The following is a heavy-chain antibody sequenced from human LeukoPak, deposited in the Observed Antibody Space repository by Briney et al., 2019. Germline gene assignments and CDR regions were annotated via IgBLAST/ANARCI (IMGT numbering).Heavy chain of an antibody. Sequence: NPSETLSLTCAVYGGSFSGYYWSWIRQPPGKGLEWIGEINHSGSTNYNPSLKSRVTISVDTSKNQFSLKLSSVTAADTAVYYCARWRGDGYNFDYWGQGTLVTVSS. J-gene: IGHJ4*02. CDR1: GGSFSGYY. V-gene: IGHV4-34*01. CDR2: INHSGST. D-gene: IGHD5-24*01. CDR3: ARWRGDGYNFDY.